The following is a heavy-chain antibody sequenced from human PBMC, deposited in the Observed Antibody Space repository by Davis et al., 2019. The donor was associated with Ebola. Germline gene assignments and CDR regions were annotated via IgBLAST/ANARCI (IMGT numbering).Heavy chain of an antibody. CDR3: AREKGGDGWFDP. CDR2: ISPDSGAT. Sequence: ASVKVSCKASGYTLTGYYMHWVRQAPGHGLEYMAWISPDSGATHYQQRFQGRVTLTRDTSINTDYMELSSLRSDDTAIYYCAREKGGDGWFDPWGQGTLVTVSS. CDR1: GYTLTGYY. V-gene: IGHV1-2*02. J-gene: IGHJ5*02. D-gene: IGHD3-16*01.